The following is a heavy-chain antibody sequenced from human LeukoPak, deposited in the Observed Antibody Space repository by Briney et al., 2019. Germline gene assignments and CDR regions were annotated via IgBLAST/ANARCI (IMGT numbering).Heavy chain of an antibody. V-gene: IGHV4-59*08. CDR3: ARQEYSSGWYPFDY. CDR2: IYYSGST. D-gene: IGHD6-19*01. Sequence: SETLSLTCTVSGGSISSYYWSWIRQPPGKGLEWIGYIYYSGSTNYNPSLKSRVTISVDTSKNQFSLKLSSVTAADTAVYYCARQEYSSGWYPFDYWGQGTLVTVSS. J-gene: IGHJ4*02. CDR1: GGSISSYY.